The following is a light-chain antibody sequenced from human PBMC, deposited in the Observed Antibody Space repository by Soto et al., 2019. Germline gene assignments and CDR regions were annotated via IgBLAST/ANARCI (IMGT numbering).Light chain of an antibody. J-gene: IGKJ1*01. Sequence: IQMTQSPSSLSASVGDRVTITCRASQGISSYLAWYQQKPGKAPKLLIYAASTLQSGVPSRFSGSGSGTDFTLTISCLQSEDFATYYCQQYYSYPPTFGQGTKVDIK. CDR1: QGISSY. V-gene: IGKV1-8*01. CDR3: QQYYSYPPT. CDR2: AAS.